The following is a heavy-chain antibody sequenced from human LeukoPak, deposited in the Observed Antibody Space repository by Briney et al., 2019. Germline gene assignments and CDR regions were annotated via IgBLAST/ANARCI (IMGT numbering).Heavy chain of an antibody. D-gene: IGHD6-13*01. CDR1: GYTLTELS. V-gene: IGHV1-24*01. Sequence: GSVKVSCKVSGYTLTELSMHWVRQAPGKGLEWMGGFDPEDGETIYAQKFQGRVTMTEDTSTDTAYMELSSLRSEDTAVYYCATAGYSSSWVKYRGQGTLVTVSS. CDR3: ATAGYSSSWVKY. CDR2: FDPEDGET. J-gene: IGHJ4*02.